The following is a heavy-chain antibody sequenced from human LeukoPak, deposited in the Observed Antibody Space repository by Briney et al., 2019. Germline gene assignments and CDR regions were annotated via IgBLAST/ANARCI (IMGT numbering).Heavy chain of an antibody. J-gene: IGHJ4*02. CDR1: GGSISSYY. V-gene: IGHV4-59*01. Sequence: SETLSLTCTVSGGSISSYYWSWIRQPPGKGLEWIGYIYYSGSTNYNPSLKSRVTISVDTSENQFSLKLSSVTAADTAVYYCARVRQNSYFDYWGQGTLVTVSS. D-gene: IGHD2/OR15-2a*01. CDR3: ARVRQNSYFDY. CDR2: IYYSGST.